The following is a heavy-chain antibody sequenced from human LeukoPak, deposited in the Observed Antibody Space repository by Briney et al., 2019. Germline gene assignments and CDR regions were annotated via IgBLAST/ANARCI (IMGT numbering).Heavy chain of an antibody. J-gene: IGHJ4*02. Sequence: ASVKVSCKASGYTFTGYHMHWVRQAPGQGLEWMGWINPNSGGTNYAQEFQGRVTMTRDTSISTAYMELSRLRSDDTAVYYCARVPPKEGWTDYWGQGTLVTVSS. V-gene: IGHV1-2*02. CDR3: ARVPPKEGWTDY. CDR2: INPNSGGT. CDR1: GYTFTGYH. D-gene: IGHD6-19*01.